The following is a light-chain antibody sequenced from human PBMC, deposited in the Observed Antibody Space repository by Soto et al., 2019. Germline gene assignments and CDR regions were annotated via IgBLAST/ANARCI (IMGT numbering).Light chain of an antibody. J-gene: IGLJ2*01. V-gene: IGLV2-14*01. CDR3: NSFASSNSLI. CDR2: EVS. Sequence: QSALTQPASVSGSLGQSITISCTGTSSDIGGYNYVSWYQQHPGKAPELIIYEVSYRPSGVSNRFSASKSANTASLSISGLQAEDEADYYCNSFASSNSLIFGGGTKLTVL. CDR1: SSDIGGYNY.